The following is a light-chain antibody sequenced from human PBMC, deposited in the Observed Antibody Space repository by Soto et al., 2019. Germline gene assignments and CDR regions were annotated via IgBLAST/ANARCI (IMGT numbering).Light chain of an antibody. J-gene: IGKJ4*01. V-gene: IGKV3-20*01. CDR3: QQYGSSPVT. CDR2: DAF. CDR1: QSVSGY. Sequence: EIVLTQSPGTLSLSPGDRATLSCWASQSVSGYLAWYQQKLGQPPRLLIYDAFNRAAGIPARFSGSGSGTDFTLTISRLAPEDFAVYYCQQYGSSPVTFGGGTKVDIK.